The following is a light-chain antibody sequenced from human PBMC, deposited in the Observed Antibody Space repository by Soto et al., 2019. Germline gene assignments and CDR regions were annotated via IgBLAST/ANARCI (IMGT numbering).Light chain of an antibody. J-gene: IGLJ1*01. Sequence: QSVLTQPPSVSAAPGQKVTISCSGSSSNIGGNSVSWYQQLPGTAPKLLIYDDNKRPSGIPDRFSGSKSGTSATLGITGFQTVDEADYYRGSWHSILSSYVFRPGTKGIVL. CDR2: DDN. V-gene: IGLV1-51*01. CDR1: SSNIGGNS. CDR3: GSWHSILSSYV.